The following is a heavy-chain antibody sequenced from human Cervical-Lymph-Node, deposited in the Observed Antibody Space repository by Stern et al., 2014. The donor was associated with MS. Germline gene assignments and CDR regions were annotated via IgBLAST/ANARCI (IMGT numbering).Heavy chain of an antibody. D-gene: IGHD2-15*01. V-gene: IGHV1-46*01. CDR1: GYTFTSYY. Sequence: VQLVQSGAAVKKPGASVKVSCKASGYTFTSYYMHWVRQAPGQGLEWMGLINTSGGSTSYAQKFQGRVTMTRDTSTSKVYMELSSLRSEDTAVYYCARDQYCSGGSCSLDYWGQGTLVTVSS. J-gene: IGHJ4*02. CDR3: ARDQYCSGGSCSLDY. CDR2: INTSGGST.